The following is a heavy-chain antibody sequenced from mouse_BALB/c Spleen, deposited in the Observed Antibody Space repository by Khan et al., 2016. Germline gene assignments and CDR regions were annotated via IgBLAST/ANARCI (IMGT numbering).Heavy chain of an antibody. V-gene: IGHV14-3*02. J-gene: IGHJ1*01. CDR3: ASRTLTPRYFDV. CDR1: GFNIKDTN. CDR2: IYPANGNS. Sequence: VRLQQSGAELVKPGASVKLSCTASGFNIKDTNMHWVKRMPEQGLEWIGKIYPANGNSNFDPKFQGKATITADTSSNTAYLQLSSLTSEGIAVYSCASRTLTPRYFDVWGAGTTVTVYS.